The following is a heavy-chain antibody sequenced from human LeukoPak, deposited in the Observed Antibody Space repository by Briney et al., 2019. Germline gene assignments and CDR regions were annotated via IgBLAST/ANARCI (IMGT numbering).Heavy chain of an antibody. CDR2: ISAYNGNT. J-gene: IGHJ4*02. Sequence: ASVKVSCKASGYTFTSYGISWVRQAPGQGLEWMGWISAYNGNTNYAQKLQGRVTMTTDTSTSTAYMELRSLRSDDTAVYYCARVTPGYSGYEGHDYWGQGTLATVSS. V-gene: IGHV1-18*01. CDR3: ARVTPGYSGYEGHDY. D-gene: IGHD5-12*01. CDR1: GYTFTSYG.